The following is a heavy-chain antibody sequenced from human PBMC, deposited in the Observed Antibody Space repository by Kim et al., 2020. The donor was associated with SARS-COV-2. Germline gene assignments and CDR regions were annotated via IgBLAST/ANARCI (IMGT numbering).Heavy chain of an antibody. CDR1: GFTFSSYA. CDR3: AKIELRRDNYYDSSGRPIPDY. CDR2: ISGSGGST. J-gene: IGHJ4*02. Sequence: GGSLRLSCAASGFTFSSYAMSWVRQAPGKGLEWVSAISGSGGSTYYADSVKGRFTISRDNSKNTLYLQMNSLRAEDTAVYYCAKIELRRDNYYDSSGRPIPDYWGQGTLVTVSS. V-gene: IGHV3-23*01. D-gene: IGHD3-22*01.